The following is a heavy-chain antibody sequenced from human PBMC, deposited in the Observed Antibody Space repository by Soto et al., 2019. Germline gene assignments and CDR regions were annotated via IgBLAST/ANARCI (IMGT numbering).Heavy chain of an antibody. Sequence: QVQLQESGPGLVKPSETLSLTCTVSGGSVTSGTYYWSWIRQPPGKGLEYIGYIYYSGSTNYNPSLNSRVTIAVDTPKYQFSLKLRSATAEDTALYYCASANAGAFNICGQGTMVTASS. J-gene: IGHJ3*02. CDR3: ASANAGAFNI. CDR2: IYYSGST. V-gene: IGHV4-61*01. CDR1: GGSVTSGTYY.